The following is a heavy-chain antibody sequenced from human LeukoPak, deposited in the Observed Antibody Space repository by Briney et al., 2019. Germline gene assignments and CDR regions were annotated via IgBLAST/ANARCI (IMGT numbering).Heavy chain of an antibody. Sequence: GGSLRLSCAASGVTVSSSYMSWVRQPPGKGLEWVSVIYSGGSTYYADSVKGRFTISRDNSKNTLYLQMNSLRAEDTAVYYCARDPGGWYWDYWGQGTLVTVSS. V-gene: IGHV3-53*01. CDR1: GVTVSSSY. D-gene: IGHD6-19*01. CDR3: ARDPGGWYWDY. CDR2: IYSGGST. J-gene: IGHJ4*02.